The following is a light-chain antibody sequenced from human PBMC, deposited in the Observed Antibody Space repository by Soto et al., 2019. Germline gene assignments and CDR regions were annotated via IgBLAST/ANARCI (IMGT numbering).Light chain of an antibody. J-gene: IGKJ1*01. CDR3: QQYSASPRT. V-gene: IGKV3D-15*01. CDR2: SAS. Sequence: EIVMTQSPATLSVSPGERATLSCRASQSISSNLAWYQQKPGQAPSLLIHSASTRAPGIPDRFSASGAGTDFTLTISRLEPEDSAVYYCQQYSASPRTFGPGTKVEIK. CDR1: QSISSN.